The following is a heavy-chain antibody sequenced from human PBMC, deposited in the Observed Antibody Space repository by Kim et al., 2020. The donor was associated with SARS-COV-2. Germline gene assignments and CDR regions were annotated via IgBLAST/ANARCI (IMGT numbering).Heavy chain of an antibody. CDR3: ARWPTMVRGVIIIV. Sequence: ASVKVSCKASGYTFTSYAMHWVRQAPGQRLEWMGWINAGNGNTKYSQKFQGRVTITRDTSASTAYMELSSLRSEDTAVYYCARWPTMVRGVIIIVWGQGTLVTVSS. CDR1: GYTFTSYA. D-gene: IGHD3-10*01. CDR2: INAGNGNT. J-gene: IGHJ4*02. V-gene: IGHV1-3*01.